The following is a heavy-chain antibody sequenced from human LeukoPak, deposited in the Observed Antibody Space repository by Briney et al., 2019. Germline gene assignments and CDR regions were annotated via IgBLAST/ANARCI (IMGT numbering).Heavy chain of an antibody. V-gene: IGHV3-20*01. CDR2: INWNGGST. Sequence: PGGSLRLSCAASGFTFDDYGMSWVRQAPGKGLEWVSGINWNGGSTGYADSVKGRFTISRDNAKNSLYLQMNSLRAEDTALYHCARTLYYYDSSGYYESHYFDYWGQGTLVTVSS. CDR1: GFTFDDYG. J-gene: IGHJ4*02. D-gene: IGHD3-22*01. CDR3: ARTLYYYDSSGYYESHYFDY.